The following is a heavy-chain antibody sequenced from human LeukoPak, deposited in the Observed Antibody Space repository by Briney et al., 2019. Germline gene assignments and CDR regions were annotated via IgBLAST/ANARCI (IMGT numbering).Heavy chain of an antibody. D-gene: IGHD3-22*01. CDR1: GFTFSSYA. Sequence: PGGSLRLSCVASGFTFSSYAMSWVRQAAGKGLEWVSSTSSSGETTDYADSVKGRSTISRDNSRNTLYLQMNSLRAEDTAVYYCAKDRPNYYGTNGHYYRRDGDCWGQGTLVTVSS. V-gene: IGHV3-23*01. J-gene: IGHJ4*02. CDR3: AKDRPNYYGTNGHYYRRDGDC. CDR2: TSSSGETT.